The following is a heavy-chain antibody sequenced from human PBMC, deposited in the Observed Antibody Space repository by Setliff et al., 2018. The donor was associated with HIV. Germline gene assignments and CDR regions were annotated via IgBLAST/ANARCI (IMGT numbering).Heavy chain of an antibody. D-gene: IGHD3-22*01. V-gene: IGHV4-39*01. CDR1: GGSIRTGAYY. J-gene: IGHJ4*02. Sequence: SETLSLTCTVSGGSIRTGAYYWGWIRQPPGKGLEWIGTVCYSGGTYYNPSLMGRVTISIDTSKNQFSLNLSSVAAADTAVYYCARHFYGYYGSNGLPIQYWGQGTLVTVSS. CDR3: ARHFYGYYGSNGLPIQY. CDR2: VCYSGGT.